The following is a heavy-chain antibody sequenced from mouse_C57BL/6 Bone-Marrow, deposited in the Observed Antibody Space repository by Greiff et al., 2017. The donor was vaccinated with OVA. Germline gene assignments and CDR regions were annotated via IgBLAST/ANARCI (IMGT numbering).Heavy chain of an antibody. D-gene: IGHD1-1*01. CDR2: INPNNGGT. CDR3: AKKGIYYYGSSPPFDY. V-gene: IGHV1-26*01. J-gene: IGHJ2*01. Sequence: VQLQQSGPELVKPGASVKISCKASGYTFTDYYMNWVKQSHGKSLEWIGDINPNNGGTSYNQKFKGKATLTVDKSSSTAYMELRSLTSEDSAVYYGAKKGIYYYGSSPPFDYWGQGTTLTVSS. CDR1: GYTFTDYY.